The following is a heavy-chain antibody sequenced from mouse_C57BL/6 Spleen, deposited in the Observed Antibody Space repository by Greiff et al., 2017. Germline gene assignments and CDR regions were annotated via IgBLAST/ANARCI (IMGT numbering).Heavy chain of an antibody. J-gene: IGHJ4*01. V-gene: IGHV5-9*01. CDR3: ARLYYGYEGYYAMDY. CDR2: ISGGGGNT. D-gene: IGHD2-2*01. CDR1: GFTFSSYT. Sequence: EVHLVESGGGLVKPGGSLKLSCAASGFTFSSYTMSWVRQTPEKRLEWVATISGGGGNTYYPDSVKGRFTISRDNAKNTLYLQMSSLRSEDTALYYCARLYYGYEGYYAMDYWGQGTSVTVSS.